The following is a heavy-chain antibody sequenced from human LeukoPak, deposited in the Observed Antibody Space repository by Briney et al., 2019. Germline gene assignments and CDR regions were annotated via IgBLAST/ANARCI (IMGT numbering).Heavy chain of an antibody. J-gene: IGHJ5*02. CDR1: GGTFSSYA. CDR3: AKDARNTIFGVVIINPNYNWFDP. D-gene: IGHD3-3*01. CDR2: IIPILGIA. V-gene: IGHV1-69*04. Sequence: ASVKVSCKASGGTFSSYAISWVRQAPGQGLEWMGRIIPILGIANYAQKFQGRVTITADKSTSTAYMELSSLRSEDTAVYYCAKDARNTIFGVVIINPNYNWFDPWGQGTLVTVSS.